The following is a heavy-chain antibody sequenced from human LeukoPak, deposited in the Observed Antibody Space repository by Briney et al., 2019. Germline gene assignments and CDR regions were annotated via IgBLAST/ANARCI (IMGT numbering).Heavy chain of an antibody. V-gene: IGHV4-61*02. CDR2: IYTSGST. Sequence: TSQTLSLTWTVAGGSISSGSYYWSWIRQPAGKGLEWIGRIYTSGSTNYNPALKSRVTISVDTSKNQFSLKLSSVTAADTAVYYCARDNRGITIFGVVTDYFDYWGQGTLVTVSS. CDR1: GGSISSGSYY. D-gene: IGHD3-3*01. J-gene: IGHJ4*02. CDR3: ARDNRGITIFGVVTDYFDY.